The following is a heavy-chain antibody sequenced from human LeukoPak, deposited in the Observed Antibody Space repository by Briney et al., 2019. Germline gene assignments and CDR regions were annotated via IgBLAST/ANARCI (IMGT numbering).Heavy chain of an antibody. CDR2: ISAYNGNT. V-gene: IGHV1-18*01. J-gene: IGHJ4*02. CDR1: GYTFTSYG. D-gene: IGHD3-10*01. CDR3: ARVIGVWFGESYDY. Sequence: GASVKVSCKASGYTFTSYGISWVRQAPGQGLEWMGWISAYNGNTNYAQKLQGRVTMTTDTSTSIAYMELRSLRSDGTAVYYCARVIGVWFGESYDYWGQGTLVTVSS.